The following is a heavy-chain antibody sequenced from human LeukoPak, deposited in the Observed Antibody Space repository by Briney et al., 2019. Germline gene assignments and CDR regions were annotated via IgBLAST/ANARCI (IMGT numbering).Heavy chain of an antibody. Sequence: PGGSLRLSCVASGFSFNNYAMNWVRQAPGKGLEWVSRINRDGSTTKYADSVKGRFTVSRDNAKNTLNLQMNSLRAEDTAVYYCARDKKSGESSEIDYWGQGALVTVSS. D-gene: IGHD3-10*01. CDR1: GFSFNNYA. J-gene: IGHJ4*02. V-gene: IGHV3-74*03. CDR2: INRDGSTT. CDR3: ARDKKSGESSEIDY.